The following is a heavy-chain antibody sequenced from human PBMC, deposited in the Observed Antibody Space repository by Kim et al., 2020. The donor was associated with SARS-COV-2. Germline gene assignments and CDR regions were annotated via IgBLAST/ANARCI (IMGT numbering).Heavy chain of an antibody. CDR2: TI. CDR3: TRDALRGISGY. V-gene: IGHV3-48*02. Sequence: TIYYADSVKGRFTISRDNAKNSLYLQMSSLRDEDTAVYYCTRDALRGISGYWGQGTLVTVSS. D-gene: IGHD3-10*01. J-gene: IGHJ4*01.